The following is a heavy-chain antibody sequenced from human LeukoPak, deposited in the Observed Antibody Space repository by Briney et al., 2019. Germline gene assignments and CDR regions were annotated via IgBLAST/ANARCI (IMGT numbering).Heavy chain of an antibody. CDR1: GFTFSSYG. Sequence: GGSLRLSCAASGFTFSSYGMHWVRQAPGKGLEWVAFIRYDGSNKYYADSVKGRFTISRDNSKNTLYLQMNSLRAEDTAVYYCASYTLSGSTRGYSYGYHDYWGQGTLVTVSS. D-gene: IGHD5-18*01. CDR2: IRYDGSNK. V-gene: IGHV3-30*02. CDR3: ASYTLSGSTRGYSYGYHDY. J-gene: IGHJ4*02.